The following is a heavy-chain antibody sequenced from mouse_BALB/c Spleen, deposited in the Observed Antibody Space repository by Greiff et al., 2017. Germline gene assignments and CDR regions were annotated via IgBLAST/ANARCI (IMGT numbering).Heavy chain of an antibody. CDR1: GYSITSGYY. Sequence: VQLKESGPGLVKPSQSLSLTCSVTGYSITSGYYWNWIRQFPGNKLEWMGYISYDGSNNYNPSLKNRISITRDTSKNQFFLKLNSVTTEDTATYYCARDLLWSTWFAYWGQGTLVTVSA. CDR2: ISYDGSN. V-gene: IGHV3-6*02. D-gene: IGHD2-10*01. J-gene: IGHJ3*01. CDR3: ARDLLWSTWFAY.